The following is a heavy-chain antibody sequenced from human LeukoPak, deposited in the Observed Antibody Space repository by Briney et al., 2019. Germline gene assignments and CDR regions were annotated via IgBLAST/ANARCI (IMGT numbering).Heavy chain of an antibody. CDR1: GLTFSSYA. D-gene: IGHD6-19*01. Sequence: GGSLRLSCVASGLTFSSYAMSWVRQAPGKGLEWVSVISGSGGSTYSAESVKGRFTISRDNSKNTLYLQMNSLRVEDTAVYYCAKGPRASGWTYFDYWGQGTLVTVSS. J-gene: IGHJ4*02. CDR2: ISGSGGST. CDR3: AKGPRASGWTYFDY. V-gene: IGHV3-23*01.